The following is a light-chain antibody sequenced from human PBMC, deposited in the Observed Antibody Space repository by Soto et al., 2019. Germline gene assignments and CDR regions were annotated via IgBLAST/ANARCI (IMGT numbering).Light chain of an antibody. V-gene: IGKV3-15*01. CDR1: QSVRSN. Sequence: EIVMTQSPATLSVSPGERATVSCRASQSVRSNLAWYQQKPGQAPRLLIYGASTRATGIPARFSGSGSGTEFTLTLSSLQSEDFAVYYCQQYKNWPLFTFGPGTKVDIK. CDR2: GAS. J-gene: IGKJ3*01. CDR3: QQYKNWPLFT.